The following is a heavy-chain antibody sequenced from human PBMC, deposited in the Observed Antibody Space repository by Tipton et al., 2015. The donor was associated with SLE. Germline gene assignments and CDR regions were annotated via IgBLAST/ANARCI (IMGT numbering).Heavy chain of an antibody. D-gene: IGHD5-18*01. CDR2: ISWNSGDI. CDR1: GFIFGDYA. J-gene: IGHJ6*02. V-gene: IGHV3-9*01. Sequence: SLRLSCAASGFIFGDYAMHWVRQAPGKGLEWVSGISWNSGDIGYADSVRGRFTITRDNAKNSLFLQMNSLRSGDTALYYCARISVDTTMAQRVDYGMDVWGQGTTVTVSS. CDR3: ARISVDTTMAQRVDYGMDV.